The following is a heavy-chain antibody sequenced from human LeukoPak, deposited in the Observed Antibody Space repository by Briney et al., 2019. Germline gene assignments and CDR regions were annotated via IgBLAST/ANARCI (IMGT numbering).Heavy chain of an antibody. CDR2: IWYDGGNK. J-gene: IGHJ6*02. CDR3: ARAWGGGDYYYYGMDV. V-gene: IGHV3-33*01. Sequence: PGGSLRLSCAASGFTFSSYGMHWVRQAPGMGLEWVAVIWYDGGNKYYADSVKGRFTISRDNSKNTLYLQMNSLRAEDTAVYYCARAWGGGDYYYYGMDVWGQGTTVTVSS. D-gene: IGHD7-27*01. CDR1: GFTFSSYG.